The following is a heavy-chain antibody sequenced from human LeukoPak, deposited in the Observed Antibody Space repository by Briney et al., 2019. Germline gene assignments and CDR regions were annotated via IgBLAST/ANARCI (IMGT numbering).Heavy chain of an antibody. Sequence: SETLSLTCAVHGGSFSTYYWSWIRQPPGKGLEWMGEINHSGETRYNPSLKSRVTISVDTSKSQFSLKLSSVTAADTAVYFCARYSYGTYCFDSWGQGTLVTVSS. V-gene: IGHV4-34*01. CDR2: INHSGET. D-gene: IGHD5-18*01. CDR3: ARYSYGTYCFDS. CDR1: GGSFSTYY. J-gene: IGHJ4*02.